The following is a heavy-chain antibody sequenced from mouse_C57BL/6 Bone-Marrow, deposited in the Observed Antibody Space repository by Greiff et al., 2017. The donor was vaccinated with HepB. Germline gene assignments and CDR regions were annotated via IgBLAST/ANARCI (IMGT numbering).Heavy chain of an antibody. Sequence: EVKLQESGGGLVQPKGSLKLSCAASGFSFNTYAMNWVRQAPGKGLEWVARIRSKSNNYATYYADSVKDRFTISRDDSESMLYLQMNNLKTEDTAMYYGVRPPSVVERDYYAMDYWGQGTSVTVSS. CDR2: IRSKSNNYAT. CDR3: VRPPSVVERDYYAMDY. V-gene: IGHV10-1*01. J-gene: IGHJ4*01. CDR1: GFSFNTYA. D-gene: IGHD1-1*01.